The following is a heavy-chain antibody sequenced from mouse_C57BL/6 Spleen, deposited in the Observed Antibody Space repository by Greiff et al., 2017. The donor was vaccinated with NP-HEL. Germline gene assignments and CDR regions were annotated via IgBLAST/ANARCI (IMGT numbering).Heavy chain of an antibody. CDR3: AISPLGAWFAY. J-gene: IGHJ3*01. D-gene: IGHD6-1*01. CDR2: IDPSDSYT. CDR1: GYTFTSYW. Sequence: QVQLQQPGAELVKPGASVKLSCKASGYTFTSYWMQWVKQRPGQGLEWIGEIDPSDSYTNYNQKFKGKATLTVDTSSSTAYMQLSSLTSEDSAVYYCAISPLGAWFAYWGQGTLVTVSA. V-gene: IGHV1-50*01.